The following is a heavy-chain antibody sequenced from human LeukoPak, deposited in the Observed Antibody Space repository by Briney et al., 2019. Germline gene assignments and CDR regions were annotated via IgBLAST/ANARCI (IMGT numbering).Heavy chain of an antibody. CDR1: GFTVSNNY. J-gene: IGHJ4*02. Sequence: GGSLTLSCAASGFTVSNNYMSWVRQAPGKGLEWVSVIYSGGSIYYADSVKGRFTSSRDNSKNTLYLQMNSLRVGDTAVYYCARDSHKGIWGQGALVTVSS. CDR3: ARDSHKGI. V-gene: IGHV3-66*01. CDR2: IYSGGSI. D-gene: IGHD3-3*02.